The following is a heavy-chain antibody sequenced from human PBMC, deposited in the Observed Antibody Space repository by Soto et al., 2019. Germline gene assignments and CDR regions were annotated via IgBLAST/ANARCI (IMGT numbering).Heavy chain of an antibody. Sequence: EVQLVESGGGLVQPGGSLRLSCAASGFTFRSYEMNWVRQAPGKGPEWISYISSSGTTIYYAGSVKGRFTISRDNAKNSLYLQMNSLRAEDTALYYCARSTVTYSQGMDVWGQGTTVTVSS. V-gene: IGHV3-48*03. D-gene: IGHD4-17*01. CDR2: ISSSGTTI. CDR3: ARSTVTYSQGMDV. J-gene: IGHJ6*02. CDR1: GFTFRSYE.